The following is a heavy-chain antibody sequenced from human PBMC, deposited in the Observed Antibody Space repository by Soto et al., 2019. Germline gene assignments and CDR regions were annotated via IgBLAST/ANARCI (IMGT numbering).Heavy chain of an antibody. J-gene: IGHJ4*02. CDR3: TRGLLTDYFDY. Sequence: GGTLRLSCAASGFTFDTYALHWCRQAPGKGPEWVAVISSDGSNQFYAGSVKGRFTVSRDNSKNTLYLQMNSLRNDETAVYYCTRGLLTDYFDYWGQGA. CDR1: GFTFDTYA. CDR2: ISSDGSNQ. V-gene: IGHV3-30-3*01.